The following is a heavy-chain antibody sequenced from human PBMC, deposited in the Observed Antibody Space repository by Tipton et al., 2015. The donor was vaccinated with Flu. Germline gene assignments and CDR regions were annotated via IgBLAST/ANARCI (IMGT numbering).Heavy chain of an antibody. V-gene: IGHV4-59*01. CDR2: VYYSGNT. CDR1: GGSINNYY. CDR3: ARDVAAIPAAIRD. J-gene: IGHJ4*02. Sequence: TLSLTCSVSGGSINNYYLSWIRQAPGKGLEWIGSVYYSGNTYYNPSLKSRVAMSVDTSKNQLSLKLSSVTAADTAVYYCARDVAAIPAAIRDWGQGTLVTVSS. D-gene: IGHD2-2*01.